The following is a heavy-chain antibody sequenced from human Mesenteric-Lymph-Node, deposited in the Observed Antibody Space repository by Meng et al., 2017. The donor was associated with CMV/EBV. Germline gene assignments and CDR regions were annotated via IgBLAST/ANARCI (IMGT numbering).Heavy chain of an antibody. J-gene: IGHJ2*01. Sequence: SGGTFSNSAVSWVRQAPGQGLEWMGRIIPMLGITNQAQKFQGRVTITADESTSTAYMELSSLRSEDTAVYYCARGPQGYSSRGYFDLWGRGTLVTVSS. V-gene: IGHV1-69*04. CDR3: ARGPQGYSSRGYFDL. CDR2: IIPMLGIT. D-gene: IGHD6-13*01. CDR1: GGTFSNSA.